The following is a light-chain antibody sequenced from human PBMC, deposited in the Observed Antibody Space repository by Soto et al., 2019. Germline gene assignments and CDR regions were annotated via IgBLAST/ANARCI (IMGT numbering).Light chain of an antibody. V-gene: IGKV1-5*03. CDR1: QSISSW. CDR3: QQYNSSPWT. Sequence: DIQMTQYPSTLSASVGDRVTITCRASQSISSWLAWYQQKPGKAPKLLIYKASSLESGVTSRFSGSGSGTEFTLTISSLQPDDFANYYCQQYNSSPWTFGQGTKVEIK. J-gene: IGKJ1*01. CDR2: KAS.